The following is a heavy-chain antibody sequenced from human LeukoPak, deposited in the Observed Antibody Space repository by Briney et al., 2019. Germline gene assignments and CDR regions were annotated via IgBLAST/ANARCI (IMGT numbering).Heavy chain of an antibody. Sequence: PSETLSLTCAVYGGSFSGYYWSWIRQPPGKGLEWIGEINHSGSTNYNPSLKSRVTISGDTSKNQFSLKLSSVTAADTAVYYCARDGYYYGSGSYYNPFGYWGQGTLVTVSS. V-gene: IGHV4-34*01. CDR2: INHSGST. CDR1: GGSFSGYY. CDR3: ARDGYYYGSGSYYNPFGY. J-gene: IGHJ4*02. D-gene: IGHD3-10*01.